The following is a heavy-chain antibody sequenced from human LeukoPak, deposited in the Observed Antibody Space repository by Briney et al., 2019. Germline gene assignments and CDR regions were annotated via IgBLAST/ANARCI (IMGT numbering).Heavy chain of an antibody. CDR1: DNSFTNYG. V-gene: IGHV1-18*01. Sequence: GASVTVSFKASDNSFTNYGVSWVRHAPGQGLEWLGWISPNNYTTIYSPEVQGRVTLTIDTSARTAYMELRSLRSDDTAIYYCARGFCSSVDCHRYYYHYMDVWGKGTTVTVSS. CDR2: ISPNNYTT. J-gene: IGHJ6*03. D-gene: IGHD2-2*01. CDR3: ARGFCSSVDCHRYYYHYMDV.